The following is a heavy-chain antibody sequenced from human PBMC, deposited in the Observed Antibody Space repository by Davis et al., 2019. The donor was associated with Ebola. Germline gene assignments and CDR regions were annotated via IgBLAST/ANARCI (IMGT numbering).Heavy chain of an antibody. J-gene: IGHJ4*02. Sequence: GESLKISCSTSGFTFDDYAMHWVRQAPGGGLEWVAGISVTGADIKYADSVRGRFYISRDDSKNTLYLQMDSLRAEDTAVFYCAEGGTNNFLGANWGQGTLVTVSS. D-gene: IGHD2-8*01. CDR1: GFTFDDYA. CDR3: AEGGTNNFLGAN. V-gene: IGHV3-23*01. CDR2: ISVTGADI.